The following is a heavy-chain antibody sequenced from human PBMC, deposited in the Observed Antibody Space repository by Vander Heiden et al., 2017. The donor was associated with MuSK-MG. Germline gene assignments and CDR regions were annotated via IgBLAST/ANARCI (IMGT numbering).Heavy chain of an antibody. Sequence: QVQLQESGPGLVKPSETLSLTCAVSGYSISSGYYWGWIRQPPGKGLEWIGSIYHSGSTYYDPSLKSRVTISVDTSKNQFSLKLSSVTAADTAVYYCARLRGDGYNFPFDYWGQGTLVTVSS. V-gene: IGHV4-38-2*01. J-gene: IGHJ4*02. CDR1: GYSISSGYY. D-gene: IGHD5-12*01. CDR2: IYHSGST. CDR3: ARLRGDGYNFPFDY.